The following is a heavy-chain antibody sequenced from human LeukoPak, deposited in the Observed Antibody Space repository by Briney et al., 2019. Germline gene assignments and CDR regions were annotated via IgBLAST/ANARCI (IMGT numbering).Heavy chain of an antibody. Sequence: PSETLSLTCTVSGGSISRYYWSWIRQPPGKGLEWIGYIYDGGSSNYNPSLKSRVTISVDRPKNQFSPKLTSVTAADTAVYYCARDMSSGYPNYYYYYMDVWGRGTTVTVSS. CDR2: IYDGGSS. J-gene: IGHJ6*03. D-gene: IGHD3-22*01. V-gene: IGHV4-59*01. CDR1: GGSISRYY. CDR3: ARDMSSGYPNYYYYYMDV.